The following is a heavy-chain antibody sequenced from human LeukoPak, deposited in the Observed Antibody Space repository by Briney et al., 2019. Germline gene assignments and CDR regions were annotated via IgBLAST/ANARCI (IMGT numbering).Heavy chain of an antibody. D-gene: IGHD3-10*01. CDR2: ISSNGGST. CDR3: ARDFGFGELLGAFDY. Sequence: GGSLRLFWAASGFTFSSYAMHWVRQAPGEGLEYVSAISSNGGSTYYANSVKGRFTISRDNSKNTLYLQMGSLRAEDMAVYYCARDFGFGELLGAFDYWGQGTLVTVSS. J-gene: IGHJ4*02. V-gene: IGHV3-64*01. CDR1: GFTFSSYA.